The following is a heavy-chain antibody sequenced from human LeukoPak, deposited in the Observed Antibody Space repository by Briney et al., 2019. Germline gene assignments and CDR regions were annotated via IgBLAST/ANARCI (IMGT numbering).Heavy chain of an antibody. D-gene: IGHD6-19*01. V-gene: IGHV4-59*01. CDR3: ARAWAAAYSSGWYDY. CDR2: IYYSGST. Sequence: SETLSLTCTVSGGSISSYYWSWIRQPPGKGLEWIGYIYYSGSTNYNPSLKSRVTISVDTSKNQFSLKLSSVTAADTAVYYCARAWAAAYSSGWYDYWGQGTLVTVSS. J-gene: IGHJ4*02. CDR1: GGSISSYY.